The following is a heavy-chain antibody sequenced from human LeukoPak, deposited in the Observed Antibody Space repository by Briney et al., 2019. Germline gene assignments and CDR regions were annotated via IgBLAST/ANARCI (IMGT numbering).Heavy chain of an antibody. J-gene: IGHJ3*02. V-gene: IGHV5-51*01. CDR2: IYPGDSDT. D-gene: IGHD6-13*01. CDR3: ASSVRIAAPLGDAFDI. Sequence: GESLKISCKGSGYSFTNYWIGWVRQMPGKGLEWMGIIYPGDSDTRYSPSFQGQVTISADKSISTAYLQWSSLKASDTAMYYCASSVRIAAPLGDAFDIWGQGTMVTVSS. CDR1: GYSFTNYW.